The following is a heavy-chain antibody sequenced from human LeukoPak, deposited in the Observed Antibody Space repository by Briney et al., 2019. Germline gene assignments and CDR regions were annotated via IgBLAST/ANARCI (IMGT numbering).Heavy chain of an antibody. CDR3: ARIAHHVTYFFDN. CDR1: SDSMSINY. CDR2: IYISGST. J-gene: IGHJ4*02. Sequence: SETLSLTCTVSSDSMSINYWRWLRQPPGKGLVWLGYIYISGSTNTNPSLKSRVTMSIGATGSQFSLRLASVTAADTAVYYCARIAHHVTYFFDNWGQGTLVTVAS. D-gene: IGHD2-21*02. V-gene: IGHV4-4*09.